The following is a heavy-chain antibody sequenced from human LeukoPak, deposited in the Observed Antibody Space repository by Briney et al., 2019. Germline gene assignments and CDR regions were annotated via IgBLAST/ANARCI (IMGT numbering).Heavy chain of an antibody. CDR3: ARGAKDIVVVVAAPYYFDY. CDR1: GGSISSSSYY. Sequence: SETLSLTCTVSGGSISSSSYYWGWIRQPPGTGLEWIGSIYYSGNTYYNPSPKSRVTISVDTSKNQFSLKLSSVTAADTAVYYCARGAKDIVVVVAAPYYFDYWGQGTLVTVSS. J-gene: IGHJ4*02. CDR2: IYYSGNT. D-gene: IGHD2-15*01. V-gene: IGHV4-39*07.